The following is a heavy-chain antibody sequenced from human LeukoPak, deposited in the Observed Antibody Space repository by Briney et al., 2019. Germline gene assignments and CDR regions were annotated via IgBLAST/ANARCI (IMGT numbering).Heavy chain of an antibody. J-gene: IGHJ4*02. Sequence: LSFIFSGGSTLYADSLKRRFTLSGDNSKNPVYLEMNTLRAEDTAVYYCARDSEKRGGFFDYWGQGILVTVSS. CDR2: IFSGGST. CDR3: ARDSEKRGGFFDY. D-gene: IGHD3-16*01. V-gene: IGHV3-53*01.